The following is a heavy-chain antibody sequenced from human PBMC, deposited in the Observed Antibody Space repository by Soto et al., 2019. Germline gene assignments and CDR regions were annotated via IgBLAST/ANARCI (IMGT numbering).Heavy chain of an antibody. CDR1: GYSFSSDF. J-gene: IGHJ4*02. CDR3: ARAQPYVEMATITGHFDY. Sequence: SLKGSCKASGYSFSSDFVHWGRQAPGQGLEWMGMINPSGGSTSYAQKFQGRVTMTRDTSTSTVYMELSSLRSEDTAVYYCARAQPYVEMATITGHFDYWGQGTLVTVSS. D-gene: IGHD5-12*01. V-gene: IGHV1-46*01. CDR2: INPSGGST.